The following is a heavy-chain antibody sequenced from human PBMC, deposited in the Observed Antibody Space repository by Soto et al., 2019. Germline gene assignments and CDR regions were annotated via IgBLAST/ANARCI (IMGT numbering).Heavy chain of an antibody. D-gene: IGHD5-12*01. CDR1: GGTFSSYA. J-gene: IGHJ6*02. CDR2: IIPIFGTA. V-gene: IGHV1-69*01. Sequence: QVQLVQSGAEVKKPGSSVKVSCKASGGTFSSYAISWVRQAPGQGLEWMGGIIPIFGTANYAQKFQGRVTITADESTSTAYMELSSLRSEDTAVYYCARVGPVEMATIKGLGYGMDVWGQGTTVTVSS. CDR3: ARVGPVEMATIKGLGYGMDV.